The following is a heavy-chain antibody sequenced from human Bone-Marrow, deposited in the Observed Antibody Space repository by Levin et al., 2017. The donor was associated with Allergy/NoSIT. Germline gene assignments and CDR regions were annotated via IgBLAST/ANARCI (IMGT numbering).Heavy chain of an antibody. V-gene: IGHV3-74*01. J-gene: IGHJ2*01. CDR3: ARDRVTTNWYFDL. Sequence: GSLRLSCSASGFNFSSYWMHWVRQAPGKGLVWVSRINRDGSSTSYADSVKGRFTISRDNAKNTLYLQMNSLRAEDTSVYYCARDRVTTNWYFDLWGRGTLVTVSS. CDR2: INRDGSST. CDR1: GFNFSSYW. D-gene: IGHD4-17*01.